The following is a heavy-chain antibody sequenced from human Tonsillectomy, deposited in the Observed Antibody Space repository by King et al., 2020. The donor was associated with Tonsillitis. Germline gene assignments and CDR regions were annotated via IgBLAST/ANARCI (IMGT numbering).Heavy chain of an antibody. V-gene: IGHV3-7*03. CDR1: GFTFTSYW. J-gene: IGHJ3*02. CDR2: IRQDGIEK. Sequence: QLVQSGGGLVQPGGSLRLSCAASGFTFTSYWMTWVRQAPGKGLEWVANIRQDGIEKHYVDSVKGRFTISRDNAKNSVYLQMSSLRAEDTALYYCARDSTPHDDRSGYFYDAFDIWGQGTLVTVSS. D-gene: IGHD3-22*01. CDR3: ARDSTPHDDRSGYFYDAFDI.